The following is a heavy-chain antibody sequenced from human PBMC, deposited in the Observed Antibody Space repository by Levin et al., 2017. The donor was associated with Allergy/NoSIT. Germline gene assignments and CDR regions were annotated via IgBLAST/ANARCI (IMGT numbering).Heavy chain of an antibody. D-gene: IGHD6-13*01. Sequence: SETLSLTCTVSGDLMTSLYWSWIRQPPGKGLEWIGYTYYTGSTNYNPSLKSRVTISIDRSKKQFSLKLNSVTATDTAVYYCARGSISAADDFWGQGTLVTVSS. J-gene: IGHJ4*02. CDR2: TYYTGST. CDR3: ARGSISAADDF. V-gene: IGHV4-59*08. CDR1: GDLMTSLY.